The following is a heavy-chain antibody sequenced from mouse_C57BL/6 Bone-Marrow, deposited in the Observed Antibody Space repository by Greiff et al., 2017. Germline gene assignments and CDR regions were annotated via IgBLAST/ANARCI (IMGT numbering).Heavy chain of an antibody. CDR1: GYTFTDYY. CDR2: INPNNGGT. CDR3: ARERLTYYSNFDY. D-gene: IGHD2-5*01. Sequence: VQLQQSGPELVKPGASVKISCKASGYTFTDYYMNWVKQSHGKSLEWIGDINPNNGGTSYNQKFKGKATLTVDKSSSTAYMELRSLTSEDSAVYYCARERLTYYSNFDYWGQGTTLTGSA. V-gene: IGHV1-26*01. J-gene: IGHJ2*01.